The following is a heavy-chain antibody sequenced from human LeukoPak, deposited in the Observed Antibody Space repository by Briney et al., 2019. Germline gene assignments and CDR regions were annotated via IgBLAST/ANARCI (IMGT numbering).Heavy chain of an antibody. CDR1: GGSISSGDYY. V-gene: IGHV4-30-4*01. CDR3: ARELIAAAVYFDS. Sequence: SETLSVTCTVSGGSISSGDYYWSWIRQPPGKGLEWIGYIYYSGNTYYNPSLKSRVTMSIDTSKNQFSLKLSSVTAADTAVYYCARELIAAAVYFDSWGQGTLVTVSS. D-gene: IGHD6-13*01. CDR2: IYYSGNT. J-gene: IGHJ4*02.